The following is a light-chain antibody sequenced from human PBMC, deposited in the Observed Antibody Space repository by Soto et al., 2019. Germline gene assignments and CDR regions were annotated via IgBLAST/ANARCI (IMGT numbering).Light chain of an antibody. J-gene: IGLJ1*01. CDR3: SSFADSSARDYV. Sequence: QSALTQPPSASESPGQSVTISCSGTIGDVGGYYYVSWYQHHPGRAPKLLIYDVDKRPPGVPSRFSGSKSGNTASLTVSGLQADDEADYYCSSFADSSARDYVFGGGTKVTVL. CDR1: IGDVGGYYY. CDR2: DVD. V-gene: IGLV2-8*01.